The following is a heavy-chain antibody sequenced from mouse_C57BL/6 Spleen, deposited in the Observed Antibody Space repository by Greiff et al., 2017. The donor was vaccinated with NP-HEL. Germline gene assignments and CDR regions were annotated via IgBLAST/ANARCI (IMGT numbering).Heavy chain of an antibody. CDR1: GYSITSGYY. Sequence: VQLQESGPGLVKPSQSLSLTCSVTGYSITSGYYWNWIRQFPGNKLEWMGYISYDGSNNYNPSLKDRISITRDTSKNQFFLKLTSVTTEDTATYYWAIGLYDYAWFADWGQGTLVTVSA. D-gene: IGHD2-4*01. J-gene: IGHJ3*01. V-gene: IGHV3-6*01. CDR3: AIGLYDYAWFAD. CDR2: ISYDGSN.